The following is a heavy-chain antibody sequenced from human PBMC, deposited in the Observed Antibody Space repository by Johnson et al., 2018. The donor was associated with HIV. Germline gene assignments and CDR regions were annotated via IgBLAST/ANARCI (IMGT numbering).Heavy chain of an antibody. J-gene: IGHJ3*02. CDR3: AKVAVARAAGGVALDI. CDR1: GFTVSSNY. Sequence: MLLVESGGGLIQPGGSLRLSCAASGFTVSSNYMSWVRQAPGKGLEWVSVISCGGSTYYADSVMGGFHIARDNSKNTLYLQMNSMRAEGTAVCYCAKVAVARAAGGVALDIWGPGTMVTV. D-gene: IGHD2-15*01. V-gene: IGHV3-66*03. CDR2: ISCGGST.